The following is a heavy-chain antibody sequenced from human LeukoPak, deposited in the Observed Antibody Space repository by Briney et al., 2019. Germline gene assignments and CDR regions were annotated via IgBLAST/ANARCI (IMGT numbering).Heavy chain of an antibody. J-gene: IGHJ6*02. CDR3: ARDSRVTIFGGNYGMDV. CDR2: IISDGSSA. CDR1: GFAFSDYW. Sequence: GGSLRLSCATSGFAFSDYWMHWVRQAPGKGLVWVSRIISDGSSASYADSVKGRFTISRDNSKNTLYLQMNSLRAEDTAVYYCARDSRVTIFGGNYGMDVWGQGTTVTVSS. V-gene: IGHV3-74*01. D-gene: IGHD3-3*01.